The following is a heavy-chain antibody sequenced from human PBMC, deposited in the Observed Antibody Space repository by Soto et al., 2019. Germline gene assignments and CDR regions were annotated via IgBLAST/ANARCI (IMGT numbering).Heavy chain of an antibody. CDR1: GYTFTGYY. Sequence: ASVKVSCKASGYTFTGYYIHWVGQAPGQGLEWMGWINPNSGDTNFAQKFQGRVTMTRDTSISTAYMELSRLRSDDTAVYYCARDDCSGGSCEALDYWGQGTPVTVLL. CDR2: INPNSGDT. V-gene: IGHV1-2*02. J-gene: IGHJ4*02. CDR3: ARDDCSGGSCEALDY. D-gene: IGHD2-15*01.